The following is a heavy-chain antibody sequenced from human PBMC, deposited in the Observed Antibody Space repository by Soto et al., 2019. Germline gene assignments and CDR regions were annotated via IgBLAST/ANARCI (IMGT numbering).Heavy chain of an antibody. V-gene: IGHV3-30*18. D-gene: IGHD3-10*01. CDR3: AKAMVRGVMVGAFDI. CDR2: ISYDGSNK. J-gene: IGHJ3*02. CDR1: GFTFSSYG. Sequence: GGSLRLSCADSGFTFSSYGMHWVRQAPGKGLEWVAVISYDGSNKYYADSVKGRFTISRDNSKNTLYLQMNSLRAEDTAVYYCAKAMVRGVMVGAFDIWGQGTMVTVSS.